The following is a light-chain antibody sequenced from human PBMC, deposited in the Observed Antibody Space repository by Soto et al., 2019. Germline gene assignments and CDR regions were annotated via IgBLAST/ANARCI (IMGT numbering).Light chain of an antibody. CDR2: VAS. CDR1: QGIRNA. J-gene: IGKJ1*01. V-gene: IGKV1-17*01. Sequence: IQMTQSPSSLSASVGDRVTITCRASQGIRNALGWYQQKPGKAPKLLISVASSLQSGVPSRFSGSGSGTEFTLTISSLQPDDFATYYCQHYNSYSEAFGQGTKVDIK. CDR3: QHYNSYSEA.